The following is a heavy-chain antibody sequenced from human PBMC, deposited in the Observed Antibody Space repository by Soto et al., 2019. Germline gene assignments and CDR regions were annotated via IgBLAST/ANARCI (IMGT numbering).Heavy chain of an antibody. CDR1: GYTFTSYG. CDR3: ARDRGGPQGYYGIFPNAFDV. Sequence: ASVKVSCKASGYTFTSYGISWVRQAPGQGLEWMGWISAYNGNTNYAQKLQGRVTMTTDTSTSTAYMELRSLRSEDTAVYYCARDRGGPQGYYGIFPNAFDVWGKGTKVTVSS. V-gene: IGHV1-18*01. J-gene: IGHJ3*01. D-gene: IGHD3-9*01. CDR2: ISAYNGNT.